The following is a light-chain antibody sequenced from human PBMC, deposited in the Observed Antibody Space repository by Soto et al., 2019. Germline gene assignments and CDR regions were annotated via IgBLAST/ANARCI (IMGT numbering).Light chain of an antibody. V-gene: IGKV1-5*01. CDR2: DAS. CDR3: QRYDSHSRT. CDR1: QSITTW. J-gene: IGKJ1*01. Sequence: DIQMTQSPSTLPASVGDSVTITCRADQSITTWLAWYQQKPGKAPKLLIYDASSLESGVPLRFSGSGSGTEFTLTINSLQPDDSATYYCQRYDSHSRTFGQGTKVDI.